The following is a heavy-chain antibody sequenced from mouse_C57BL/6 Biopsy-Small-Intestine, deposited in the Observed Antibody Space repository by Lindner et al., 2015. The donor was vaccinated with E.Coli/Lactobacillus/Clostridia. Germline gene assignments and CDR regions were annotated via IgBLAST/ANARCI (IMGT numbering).Heavy chain of an antibody. Sequence: SVKVSCKASGYTFTEYHMHWVRQAPAQGLEWMGIISPSNGATNYAQKFHGRVTMTRDTSTSTVYMELSSLRSEDTAVYYCATEKNEGNWFDPWGQGTLVTVSS. V-gene: IGHV1-53*01. CDR3: ATEKNEGNWFDP. CDR1: GYTFTEYH. J-gene: IGHJ4*01. D-gene: IGHD4-1*02. CDR2: ISPSNGAT.